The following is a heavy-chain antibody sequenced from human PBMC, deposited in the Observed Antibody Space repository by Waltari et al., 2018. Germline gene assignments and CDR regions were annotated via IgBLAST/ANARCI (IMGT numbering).Heavy chain of an antibody. CDR2: IYSGGGA. CDR3: VKETAYGYYFDN. J-gene: IGHJ4*02. D-gene: IGHD3-10*01. CDR1: GFTFNNYA. V-gene: IGHV3-23*03. Sequence: EVQLLESGGGLIPPGGSLTLSCAASGFTFNNYAMNWIRQAPGKELEGVSVIYSGGGAYYADSVKGRFTISRDNSKNTLYLQMSSLRLEDTAVYYCVKETAYGYYFDNWGQGTLVSVSS.